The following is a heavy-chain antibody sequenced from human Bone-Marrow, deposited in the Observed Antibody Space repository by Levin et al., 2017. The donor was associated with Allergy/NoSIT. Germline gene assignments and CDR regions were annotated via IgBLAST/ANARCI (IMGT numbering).Heavy chain of an antibody. CDR1: GFTFSSYW. CDR2: INGDGSST. V-gene: IGHV3-74*01. J-gene: IGHJ4*02. CDR3: SRVHSSGGFDY. D-gene: IGHD6-19*01. Sequence: LSLTCAASGFTFSSYWMHWVRQAPGKGLVWVSRINGDGSSTNYADSVKGRFTISRDNAKSTLYLQMNSLRAEDTAIYYCSRVHSSGGFDYWGQGTLVTVSS.